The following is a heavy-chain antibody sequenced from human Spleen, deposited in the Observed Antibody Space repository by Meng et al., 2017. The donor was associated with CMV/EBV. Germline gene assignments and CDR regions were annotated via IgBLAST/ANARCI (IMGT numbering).Heavy chain of an antibody. V-gene: IGHV5-51*01. CDR2: IYPGDSDT. Sequence: KVSCKGSGYSFTSYWIGWVRQMPGKGLEWMGIIYPGDSDTRYSPSFQGQVTISADKSISTAYLQWSSLKASDTAMYYCAKGDLSYYYGMDVWGQGTTVTVSS. CDR3: AKGDLSYYYGMDV. J-gene: IGHJ6*02. CDR1: GYSFTSYW. D-gene: IGHD3-3*01.